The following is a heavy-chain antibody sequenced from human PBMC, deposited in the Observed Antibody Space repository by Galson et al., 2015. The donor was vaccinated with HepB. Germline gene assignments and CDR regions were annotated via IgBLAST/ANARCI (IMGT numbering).Heavy chain of an antibody. CDR2: ISSSGSTI. Sequence: SLRLSCAASGFTFSSYSMNWVRQAPGKGLEWVSSISSSGSTIYYADSAKGRFTISRDNAKNSLYLQMNSLRAEDTAVYYCAREYSGYEYYFDYWGQGTLVTVSS. D-gene: IGHD5-12*01. J-gene: IGHJ4*02. V-gene: IGHV3-21*04. CDR1: GFTFSSYS. CDR3: AREYSGYEYYFDY.